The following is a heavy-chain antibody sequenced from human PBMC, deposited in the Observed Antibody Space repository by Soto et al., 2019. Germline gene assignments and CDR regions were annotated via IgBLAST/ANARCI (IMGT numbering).Heavy chain of an antibody. V-gene: IGHV3-30-3*01. Sequence: SLRLSCAASGFTFSSYAMHWVRQAPGKGLEWVAVISYDGSNKYYADSVKGRFTISRDNSKNTLYLQMNSLRAEDTAVYYCARPKDYYYGMDVWGQGTTGTV. J-gene: IGHJ6*02. CDR3: ARPKDYYYGMDV. CDR1: GFTFSSYA. CDR2: ISYDGSNK.